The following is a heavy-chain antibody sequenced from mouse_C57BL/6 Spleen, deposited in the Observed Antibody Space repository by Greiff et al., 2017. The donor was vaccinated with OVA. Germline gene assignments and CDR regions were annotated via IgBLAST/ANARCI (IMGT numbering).Heavy chain of an antibody. Sequence: QVQLQQPGAELVKPGASVKLSCKASGYTFTSYWMQWVKQRPGQGLEWIGEIDPSDSDTNYNQKFKVKATLTVDTSPSTAYMQRSSLTSEDTAVYYCARSAQATTAMDDWGQGTSVTVSS. V-gene: IGHV1-50*01. CDR2: IDPSDSDT. CDR1: GYTFTSYW. D-gene: IGHD3-2*02. CDR3: ARSAQATTAMDD. J-gene: IGHJ4*01.